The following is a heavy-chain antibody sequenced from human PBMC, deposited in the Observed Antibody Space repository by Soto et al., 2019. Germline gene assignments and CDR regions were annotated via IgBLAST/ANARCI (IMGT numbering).Heavy chain of an antibody. D-gene: IGHD2-15*01. CDR3: ASTGARYCSGGSCYSSFDY. J-gene: IGHJ4*02. V-gene: IGHV4-59*01. Sequence: SETLSLTCTVSGGSISSYYWSWIRQPPGKGLEWIGYIYYSGSTNYNPSLKSRVTISVDTSKNQFSLKLSSVTAADTAVYYCASTGARYCSGGSCYSSFDYWGQGTLVTVSS. CDR2: IYYSGST. CDR1: GGSISSYY.